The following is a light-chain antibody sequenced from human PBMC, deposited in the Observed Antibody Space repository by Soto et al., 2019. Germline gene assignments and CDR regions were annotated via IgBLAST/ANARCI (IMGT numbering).Light chain of an antibody. J-gene: IGLJ1*01. CDR1: NSDLGSYKH. CDR2: GVS. CDR3: SSFTGTTTLDA. V-gene: IGLV2-14*03. Sequence: QTVLTHPDRVSGPPGQSIPMSCTGTNSDLGSYKHVSWYQQHPGKAPKLIIYGVSNRPSGVSNRFSGSKYGNTAFLTICGLQPDDEADYYCSSFTGTTTLDAFGTGTKVTVL.